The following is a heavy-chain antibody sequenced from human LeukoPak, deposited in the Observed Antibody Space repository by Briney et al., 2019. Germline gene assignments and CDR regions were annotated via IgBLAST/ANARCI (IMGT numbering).Heavy chain of an antibody. Sequence: SETLSLTCTVSGGSISSYYWSWIRQPAGKGLEWIGRIYTSGSTNYNPSLKSRVTMSVDTSKNQFSLKLSSVTAADTAVYYCARSGPFMGFSGDYPYDYWGQGTQVTVSS. CDR3: ARSGPFMGFSGDYPYDY. V-gene: IGHV4-4*07. CDR2: IYTSGST. J-gene: IGHJ4*02. CDR1: GGSISSYY. D-gene: IGHD4-17*01.